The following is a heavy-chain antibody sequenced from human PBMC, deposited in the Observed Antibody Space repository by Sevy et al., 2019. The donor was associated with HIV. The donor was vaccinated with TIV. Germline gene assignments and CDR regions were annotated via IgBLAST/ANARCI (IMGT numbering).Heavy chain of an antibody. Sequence: SETLSLTCAVYGGSFSGYYWTWIRQPPGKGLEWIGEINHSGSTNYDPSLKSRITMSVDTSKNQFSLRLTSVTAADTALYYCARAEYFVDRSTHFPLPYYGLDVWGQGTTVTVSS. CDR1: GGSFSGYY. CDR3: ARAEYFVDRSTHFPLPYYGLDV. J-gene: IGHJ6*02. D-gene: IGHD3-22*01. CDR2: INHSGST. V-gene: IGHV4-34*01.